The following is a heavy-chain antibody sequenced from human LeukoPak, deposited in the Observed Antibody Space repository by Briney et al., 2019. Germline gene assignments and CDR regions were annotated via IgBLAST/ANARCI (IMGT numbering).Heavy chain of an antibody. CDR1: GFTFSSYE. J-gene: IGHJ3*02. CDR2: ISSSGSTI. V-gene: IGHV3-48*03. CDR3: AWSYVVVTAIYAFDI. D-gene: IGHD2-21*02. Sequence: SGGSLRLSCAASGFTFSSYEMNWVRQAPGKGLEWVSYISSSGSTIYYADSVKGRFTISRDNAKNSLYLQMNSLRAEDTAVYYCAWSYVVVTAIYAFDIWGQGTMVTVSS.